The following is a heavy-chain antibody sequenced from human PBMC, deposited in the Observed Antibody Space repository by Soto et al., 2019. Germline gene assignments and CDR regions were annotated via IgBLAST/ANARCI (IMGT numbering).Heavy chain of an antibody. D-gene: IGHD6-19*01. V-gene: IGHV4-39*01. CDR2: IYYSGST. CDR1: GGSISSSSYY. Sequence: LQLQESGPGLVKPSETLSLTCTVSGGSISSSSYYWGWIRQPPGKGLEWIGSIYYSGSTYYNPSLKSRVTISVDTSKNQFSLKLSSVTAADTAVYYCARHHFSQWLVLGAFDIWGQGTMVTVSS. CDR3: ARHHFSQWLVLGAFDI. J-gene: IGHJ3*02.